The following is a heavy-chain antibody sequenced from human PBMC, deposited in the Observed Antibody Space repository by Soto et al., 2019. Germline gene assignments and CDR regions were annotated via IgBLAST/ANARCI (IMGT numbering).Heavy chain of an antibody. J-gene: IGHJ5*02. CDR1: GGNISSGGYY. Sequence: PSETLSLTCTVSGGNISSGGYYWSWIRQHPGKGLEWIGYIYYSGSTYYNPSLKSRVTISVDTSKNQFSLKLSSVTAADTAVYYCARGPDCTNGVCHPPPLDNWFDPWGQGTLVTVSS. V-gene: IGHV4-31*03. D-gene: IGHD2-8*01. CDR3: ARGPDCTNGVCHPPPLDNWFDP. CDR2: IYYSGST.